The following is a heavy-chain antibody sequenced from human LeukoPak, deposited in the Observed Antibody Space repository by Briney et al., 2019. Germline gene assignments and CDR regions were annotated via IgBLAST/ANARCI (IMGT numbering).Heavy chain of an antibody. D-gene: IGHD5-18*01. V-gene: IGHV3-23*01. CDR3: ARAPGYRGFLDY. J-gene: IGHJ4*02. CDR2: ITGSGGRT. CDR1: GFTFSSYA. Sequence: GGSLRLSCAASGFTFSSYAMNWVRQAPGKGLEWVSAITGSGGRTYYADSVKGRFTISRDNSKNTLYLQMNSLRAEDTAVYYCARAPGYRGFLDYWGQGNLVTVSS.